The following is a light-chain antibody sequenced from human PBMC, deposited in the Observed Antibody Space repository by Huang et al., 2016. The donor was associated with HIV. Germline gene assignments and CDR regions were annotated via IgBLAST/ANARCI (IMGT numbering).Light chain of an antibody. CDR1: QGISSY. CDR2: AAS. CDR3: QQYYTYPRT. V-gene: IGKV1-8*01. J-gene: IGKJ1*01. Sequence: AIRITQSPSSLSASTGDRVTITCRASQGISSYLTWYQQEQGRAPRLLIYAASTLQSGVPSRFSGSGSGAEFTLTISGLQSEDFATYYCQQYYTYPRTFGQGTKLEIK.